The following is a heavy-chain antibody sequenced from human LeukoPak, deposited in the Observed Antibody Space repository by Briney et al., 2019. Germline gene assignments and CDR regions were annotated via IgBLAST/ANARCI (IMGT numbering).Heavy chain of an antibody. D-gene: IGHD2-21*02. J-gene: IGHJ4*02. CDR3: ARVDNCGGDCYSCDY. V-gene: IGHV1-46*01. CDR1: GYTFTSYY. CDR2: INPSGGST. Sequence: ASVKVSCKASGYTFTSYYMHWVRQAPGQGLEWMGIINPSGGSTSYAQKFQGRVTMTRDTSTSTVYMELSSLRSEDTAVYYCARVDNCGGDCYSCDYWGQGTLVTVSS.